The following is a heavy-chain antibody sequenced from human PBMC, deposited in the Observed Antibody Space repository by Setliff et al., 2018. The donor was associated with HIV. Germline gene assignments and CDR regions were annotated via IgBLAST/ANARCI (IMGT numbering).Heavy chain of an antibody. Sequence: ASVKVSCKASGYTFTTYPMHWVRQAPGQGLEWMGVINTSGGSVGYAEKFRGRVTMTRDTSTNTVYMDLRNLRSEDTAVYYCARNQGDSSGWYAGDFWGQGTLVTVSS. CDR2: INTSGGSV. J-gene: IGHJ4*02. CDR3: ARNQGDSSGWYAGDF. V-gene: IGHV1-46*01. D-gene: IGHD6-19*01. CDR1: GYTFTTYP.